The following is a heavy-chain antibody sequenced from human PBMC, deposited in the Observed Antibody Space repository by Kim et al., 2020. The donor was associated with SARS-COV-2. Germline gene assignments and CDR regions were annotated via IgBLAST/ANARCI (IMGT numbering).Heavy chain of an antibody. V-gene: IGHV1-69*04. CDR3: AREPGSYLGYYSGMDV. J-gene: IGHJ6*02. D-gene: IGHD1-26*01. Sequence: SVKVSCKASGGTFSSYAISWVRQAPGQGLEWMGRIIPILGIANYAQKFQGRVTITADKSTSTAYMELSSLRSEDTAVYYCAREPGSYLGYYSGMDVWGQGTTVTVSS. CDR2: IIPILGIA. CDR1: GGTFSSYA.